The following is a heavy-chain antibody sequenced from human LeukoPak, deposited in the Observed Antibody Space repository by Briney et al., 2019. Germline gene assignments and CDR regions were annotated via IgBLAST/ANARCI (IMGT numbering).Heavy chain of an antibody. J-gene: IGHJ4*02. V-gene: IGHV3-23*01. D-gene: IGHD2-2*02. CDR1: GFNFSSYA. Sequence: GGSLRLSCAASGFNFSSYAMSWVRQAPGKGLEWVSAISGSGGSTYYADSVKGRFTISRDNSKNTLYLQMNSLRAEDTAVYYCATKRLGYCSSTSCYTDYWGQGTLVTVSS. CDR2: ISGSGGST. CDR3: ATKRLGYCSSTSCYTDY.